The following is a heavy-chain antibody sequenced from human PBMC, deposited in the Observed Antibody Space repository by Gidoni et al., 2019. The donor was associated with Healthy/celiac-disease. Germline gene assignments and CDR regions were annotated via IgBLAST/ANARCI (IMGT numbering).Heavy chain of an antibody. CDR2: ISYDGSNK. CDR1: GLTSSSPA. J-gene: IGHJ5*02. D-gene: IGHD5-12*01. V-gene: IGHV3-30-3*01. CDR3: ARNPIVATIRGEKNWFDP. Sequence: VQLVEPGGGVVQPGRSLTLSCAAPGLTSSSPAMHWVRQAPGKGLEWVAVISYDGSNKYYADSVKGRFTISRDNSKNTLYLQMNSLRAEDTAVYYCARNPIVATIRGEKNWFDPWGQGTLVTVSS.